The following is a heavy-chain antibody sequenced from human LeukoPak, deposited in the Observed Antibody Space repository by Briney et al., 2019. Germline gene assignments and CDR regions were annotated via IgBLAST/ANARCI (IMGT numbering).Heavy chain of an antibody. J-gene: IGHJ5*02. Sequence: ASVKVSCKASGYTFTSYGISWVRQAPGQGLEWMGWISAYNGNTNYAQKLQGRVTMTTDTSTSTAYMELRSLRSDDTAVYYCATTPYYYDSSGYFRFDPWGQGTLVTVSS. V-gene: IGHV1-18*01. D-gene: IGHD3-22*01. CDR2: ISAYNGNT. CDR3: ATTPYYYDSSGYFRFDP. CDR1: GYTFTSYG.